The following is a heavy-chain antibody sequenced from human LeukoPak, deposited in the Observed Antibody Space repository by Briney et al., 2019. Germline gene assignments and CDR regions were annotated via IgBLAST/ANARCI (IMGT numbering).Heavy chain of an antibody. J-gene: IGHJ5*02. D-gene: IGHD2-2*01. CDR3: AREPRQYCSSTSCYFAGSGFGP. CDR2: IIPIFGTA. CDR1: GGTFSSCA. Sequence: ASVKVSCKASGGTFSSCAISWVRQAPGQGLEWMGGIIPIFGTANYAQKFQGRVTITTDESTSTAYMELSSLRSEDTAVYYCAREPRQYCSSTSCYFAGSGFGPWGQGTLVNVSS. V-gene: IGHV1-69*05.